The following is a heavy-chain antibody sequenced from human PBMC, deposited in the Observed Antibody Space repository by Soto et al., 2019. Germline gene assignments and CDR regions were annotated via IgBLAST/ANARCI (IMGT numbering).Heavy chain of an antibody. Sequence: GESLKISCKGSGYSFTSYWISWVRQMPGKGLEWMGRIDPSDSYTNYSPSFHGHVTISADKSISTAYLQWSSLKASDTAMYYCARHATVPYGMDVWGQGTTVTVSS. J-gene: IGHJ6*02. V-gene: IGHV5-10-1*01. D-gene: IGHD2-2*01. CDR1: GYSFTSYW. CDR3: ARHATVPYGMDV. CDR2: IDPSDSYT.